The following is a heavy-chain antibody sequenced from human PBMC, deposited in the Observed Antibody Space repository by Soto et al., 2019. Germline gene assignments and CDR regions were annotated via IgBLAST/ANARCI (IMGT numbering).Heavy chain of an antibody. CDR1: GFTFSSYA. D-gene: IGHD3-9*01. J-gene: IGHJ4*02. Sequence: GGSLRLSCAASGFTFSSYAMSWVRQAPGKGLEWVSAISGSGGSTYYADSVKGRFTISRDNSKNTLYLQMNSLRAEDTAVYYCAKTEHRYFDWLLWGSWDYWGQGTLVTVSS. CDR2: ISGSGGST. V-gene: IGHV3-23*01. CDR3: AKTEHRYFDWLLWGSWDY.